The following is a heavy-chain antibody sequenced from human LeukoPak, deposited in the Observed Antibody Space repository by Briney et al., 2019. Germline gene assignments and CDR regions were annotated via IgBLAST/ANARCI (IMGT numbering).Heavy chain of an antibody. Sequence: ASVKVSCKASGGTFSSYAISWVRQAPGQGLEWMGGIIPIFGTANYAQKFQGRVTITADESTSTAYMELSSLRSVDTAVYYCARGAYCSSTSCYLIPFDPWGQGTLVTVSS. CDR2: IIPIFGTA. CDR3: ARGAYCSSTSCYLIPFDP. CDR1: GGTFSSYA. D-gene: IGHD2-2*01. J-gene: IGHJ5*02. V-gene: IGHV1-69*13.